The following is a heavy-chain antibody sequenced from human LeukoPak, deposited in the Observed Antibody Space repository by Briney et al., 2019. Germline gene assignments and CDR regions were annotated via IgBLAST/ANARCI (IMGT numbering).Heavy chain of an antibody. CDR2: ISSDSSYI. CDR3: AKDNVKVTTIRRVPHYMDV. V-gene: IGHV3-21*01. J-gene: IGHJ6*03. CDR1: GFTFSSYS. D-gene: IGHD5-12*01. Sequence: GGSLRLSCAASGFTFSSYSMNWVRQAPGKGLEWVSSISSDSSYIYYADSVKGRFTISRDNSKNTLYLQMSSLTAEDTAVYYCAKDNVKVTTIRRVPHYMDVWGKGATVTISS.